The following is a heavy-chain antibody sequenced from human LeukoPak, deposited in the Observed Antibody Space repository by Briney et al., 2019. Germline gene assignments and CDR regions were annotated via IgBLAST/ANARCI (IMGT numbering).Heavy chain of an antibody. D-gene: IGHD2/OR15-2a*01. CDR1: GGSINNYY. V-gene: IGHV4-59*08. CDR2: IFCSGSS. Sequence: SETLSLICTVSGGSINNYYWSWIRQPPGKGLEWIGGIFCSGSSNYNPSLKSRVTISVDTSKNQFSLKLTTVTAADTAMYYCAGDSTADEEVYFDPRCQGNLVAVSS. J-gene: IGHJ5*02. CDR3: AGDSTADEEVYFDP.